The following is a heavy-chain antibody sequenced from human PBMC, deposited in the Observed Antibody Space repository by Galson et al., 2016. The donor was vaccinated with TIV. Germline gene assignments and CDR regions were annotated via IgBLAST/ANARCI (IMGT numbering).Heavy chain of an antibody. CDR2: ISGGGGST. J-gene: IGHJ6*02. V-gene: IGHV3-23*01. CDR1: GFTFSIFA. Sequence: SLRLSCAASGFTFSIFAMTWVRQAPGMGLWWVPAISGGGGSTYDADSVKGRFTIPRDNYKNTLFLQMNSLRADDTAVYYCTNVTSSGFSYYYGLDVWGQGTMVTVSS. CDR3: TNVTSSGFSYYYGLDV. D-gene: IGHD3-22*01.